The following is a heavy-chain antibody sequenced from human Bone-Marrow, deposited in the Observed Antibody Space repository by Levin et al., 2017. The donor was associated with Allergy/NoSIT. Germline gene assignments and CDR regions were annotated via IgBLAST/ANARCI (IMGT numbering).Heavy chain of an antibody. CDR2: IPYSGST. Sequence: SETLSLTCTVSGGSISSSGYYWTWIRQYPNKGLEWIGYIPYSGSTYFNPSLKSRLTMSIDTSKQHFSLNLTSVSAADTAIYYCARLDGYSFDYWGQGALVTVSS. D-gene: IGHD1-1*01. J-gene: IGHJ4*02. CDR1: GGSISSSGYY. CDR3: ARLDGYSFDY. V-gene: IGHV4-31*03.